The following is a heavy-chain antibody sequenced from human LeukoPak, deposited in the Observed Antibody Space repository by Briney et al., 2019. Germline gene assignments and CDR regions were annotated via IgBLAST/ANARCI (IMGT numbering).Heavy chain of an antibody. CDR2: IYYSGST. V-gene: IGHV4-59*01. Sequence: SETLSLTCTASGGSISSYYWSWIRQPPGKGLEWIGYIYYSGSTNYNPSLKSRVTISVDTSKNQFSLKLSSVTAADTAVYYCARNPRTTPRYMDVWGKGTTVTVSS. CDR3: ARNPRTTPRYMDV. CDR1: GGSISSYY. J-gene: IGHJ6*03. D-gene: IGHD4-11*01.